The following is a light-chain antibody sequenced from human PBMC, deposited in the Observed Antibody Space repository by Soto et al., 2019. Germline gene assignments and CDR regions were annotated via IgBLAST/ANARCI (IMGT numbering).Light chain of an antibody. Sequence: DIQMTQSPYTLSSSVGDRSMITCRAIQSISGWLACYQQQPLRSTKLLIYNASTQQEGVQPRFRGSGFGTEFTLTISSLQPDDCGLYYCQQYDVYSTLGQGTKVDIK. CDR1: QSISGW. V-gene: IGKV1-5*03. J-gene: IGKJ1*01. CDR3: QQYDVYST. CDR2: NAS.